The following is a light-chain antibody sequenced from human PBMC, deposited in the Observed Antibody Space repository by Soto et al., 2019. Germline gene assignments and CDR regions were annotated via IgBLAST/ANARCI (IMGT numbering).Light chain of an antibody. CDR1: SGDIGSYDY. CDR3: ISYTSSATLV. Sequence: QSVLTQPASVSGSPGQSITISCTGTSGDIGSYDYVSWYQQPPGKAPKLILYEVSNRPSGISNRFSGSKSGSMASLTISGLQSEDEADYYCISYTSSATLVFGGGTKLTVL. CDR2: EVS. J-gene: IGLJ3*02. V-gene: IGLV2-14*01.